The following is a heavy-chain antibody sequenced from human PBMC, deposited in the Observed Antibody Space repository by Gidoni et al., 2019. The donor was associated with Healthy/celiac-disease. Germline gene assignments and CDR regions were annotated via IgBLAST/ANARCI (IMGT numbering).Heavy chain of an antibody. CDR1: CGSFSGYY. J-gene: IGHJ4*02. V-gene: IGHV4-34*01. CDR2: INHSGST. CDR3: ARNLPRGYYFDY. Sequence: QVQLQLWRAGLLKYSETLSPPCAVYCGSFSGYYWSWIRQPPGKGLEWIVEINHSGSTNYNQALKSRVTISVDTSKNQFSLKLSAVTAADTAVYYCARNLPRGYYFDYWGQGTLVTVSS.